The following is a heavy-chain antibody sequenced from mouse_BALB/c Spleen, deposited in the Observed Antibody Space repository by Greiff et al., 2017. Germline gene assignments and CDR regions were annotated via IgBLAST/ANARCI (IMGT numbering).Heavy chain of an antibody. CDR2: IDPENGDT. V-gene: IGHV14-4*02. CDR3: DAGATTLAY. J-gene: IGHJ3*01. Sequence: VQLKESGAELVRPGASVKLSCTASGFNIKDYYMHWVKQRPEQGLEWIGWIDPENGDTEYAPKFQGKATMTADTSSNTAYLQLSSLTSEDTAVYYCDAGATTLAYWGQGTLVTVSA. CDR1: GFNIKDYY. D-gene: IGHD1-1*01.